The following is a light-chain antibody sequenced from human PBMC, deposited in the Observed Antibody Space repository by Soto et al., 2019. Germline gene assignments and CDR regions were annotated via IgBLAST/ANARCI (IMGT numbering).Light chain of an antibody. Sequence: QSVLTQPPSVSAAPGQIVTISCSGSGSNIGNNFVSWYQQFPGTAPKLLIYDNNKRPSGIPDRFSGSKSGTSATLGITGLQTGDEADYCCGTWDNSLSAYVFGPGTKV. V-gene: IGLV1-51*01. J-gene: IGLJ1*01. CDR3: GTWDNSLSAYV. CDR2: DNN. CDR1: GSNIGNNF.